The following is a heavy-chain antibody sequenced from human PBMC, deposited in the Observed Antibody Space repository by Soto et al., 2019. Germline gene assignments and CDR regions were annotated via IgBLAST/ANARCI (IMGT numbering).Heavy chain of an antibody. V-gene: IGHV1-69*01. Sequence: QVQLVQSGAEVKKPGSSVKVSCKASGGIFSTYAISWLRQAPGQGLEWMGGIIPIFGTPNYAQKFQGRVTLTADESTSTAYMGLSRLRSEDTAVYYCARDRDDYGSGNYYNRIDFWGQGTLVTVSS. CDR3: ARDRDDYGSGNYYNRIDF. CDR1: GGIFSTYA. J-gene: IGHJ4*02. CDR2: IIPIFGTP. D-gene: IGHD3-10*01.